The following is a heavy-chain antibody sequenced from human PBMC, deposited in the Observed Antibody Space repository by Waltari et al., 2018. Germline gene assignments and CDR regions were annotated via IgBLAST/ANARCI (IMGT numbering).Heavy chain of an antibody. J-gene: IGHJ4*02. CDR3: AKGPLDSSGYYLYYFDY. V-gene: IGHV3-33*06. CDR2: IWYDGSNK. D-gene: IGHD3-22*01. Sequence: GKGLEWVAVIWYDGSNKYYADSVKGRFTISRDNSKNTLYLQMNSLRAEDTAMYYCAKGPLDSSGYYLYYFDYWGQGTLVTVSS.